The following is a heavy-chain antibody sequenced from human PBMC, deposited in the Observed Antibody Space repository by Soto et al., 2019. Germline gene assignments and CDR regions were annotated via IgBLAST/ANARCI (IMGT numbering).Heavy chain of an antibody. Sequence: XETLSLTCTVAGCSITSSYWSWIRQPPGKGLEWIGYIYYSGSTNYNPSLKSRVTISVDTSKNQFSLNLSSVTAADTAVYFCARGLRYFDWWGQGTLVTVSS. D-gene: IGHD3-9*01. J-gene: IGHJ4*02. CDR3: ARGLRYFDW. V-gene: IGHV4-59*01. CDR1: GCSITSSY. CDR2: IYYSGST.